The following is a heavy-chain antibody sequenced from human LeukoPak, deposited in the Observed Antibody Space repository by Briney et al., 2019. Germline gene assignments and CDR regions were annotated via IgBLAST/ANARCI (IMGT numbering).Heavy chain of an antibody. CDR3: ARGIITMIVVAENAFDI. CDR2: ISAYNGNT. Sequence: ASVKVSCKASGYTFTSYGISWVRQAPGQGLEWMGWISAYNGNTNYAQKLQGRVTMTTDTSTSTAYMELRSLRSEDTAVYYCARGIITMIVVAENAFDIWGQGTMVTVSS. D-gene: IGHD3-22*01. CDR1: GYTFTSYG. V-gene: IGHV1-18*01. J-gene: IGHJ3*02.